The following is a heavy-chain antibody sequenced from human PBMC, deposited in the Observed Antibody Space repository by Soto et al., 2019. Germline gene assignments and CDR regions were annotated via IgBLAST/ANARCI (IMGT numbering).Heavy chain of an antibody. CDR1: GFTFSSSW. J-gene: IGHJ6*02. Sequence: VQLVESGGGLVQPGESLRLSCAVSGFTFSSSWMSWVRQAPGKGLEWVANIKEDGSEKDYVDPVKGRFTITRDNAKNSLYLQMNTLRPEDTAVYFCTRKRFGMDVWSQGTTVTVSS. V-gene: IGHV3-7*03. CDR2: IKEDGSEK. CDR3: TRKRFGMDV.